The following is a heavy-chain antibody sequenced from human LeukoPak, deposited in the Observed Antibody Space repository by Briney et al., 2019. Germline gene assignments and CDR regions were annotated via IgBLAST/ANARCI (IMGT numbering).Heavy chain of an antibody. D-gene: IGHD3-3*01. J-gene: IGHJ4*02. Sequence: SETLSLTCTVSGYSISSGYYWGWIRPPPGKGLEWIGRIYHSGSTYYNPALKSRVTISVDTSKNQFSLKLSSVTAADTAVYYCARDLSGYYDPSLLYYFDYWGQGTLVTVSS. CDR2: IYHSGST. CDR3: ARDLSGYYDPSLLYYFDY. CDR1: GYSISSGYY. V-gene: IGHV4-38-2*02.